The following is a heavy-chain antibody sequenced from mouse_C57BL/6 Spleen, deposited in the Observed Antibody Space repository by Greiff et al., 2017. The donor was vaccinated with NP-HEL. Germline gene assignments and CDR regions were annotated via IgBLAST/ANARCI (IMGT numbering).Heavy chain of an antibody. D-gene: IGHD2-10*02. CDR1: GFTFSDYG. CDR2: ISSGSSTI. V-gene: IGHV5-17*01. Sequence: EVHLVESGGGLVKPGGSLKLSCAASGFTFSDYGMHWVRQAPEKGLEWVAYISSGSSTIYYADTVKGRFTISRDNAKNTLFLQMTSLRSEDTAMYYCAKRYGNSVLAMDYWGQGTSVTVSS. J-gene: IGHJ4*01. CDR3: AKRYGNSVLAMDY.